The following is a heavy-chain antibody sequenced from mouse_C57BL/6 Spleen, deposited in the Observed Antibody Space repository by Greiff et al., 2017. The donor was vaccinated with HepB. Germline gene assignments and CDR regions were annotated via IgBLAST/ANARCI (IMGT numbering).Heavy chain of an antibody. J-gene: IGHJ4*01. V-gene: IGHV1-64*01. D-gene: IGHD1-1*01. CDR1: GYTFTSYW. CDR3: HYYGSSYDAMDY. CDR2: IHPNSGST. Sequence: QVQLQQPGAELVKPGASVKLSCKASGYTFTSYWMHWVKQRPGQGLEWIGMIHPNSGSTNYNEKFKSKATLTVDKSSSTAYMQLSSLTSEDSAVYYCHYYGSSYDAMDYWGQGTSVTGSS.